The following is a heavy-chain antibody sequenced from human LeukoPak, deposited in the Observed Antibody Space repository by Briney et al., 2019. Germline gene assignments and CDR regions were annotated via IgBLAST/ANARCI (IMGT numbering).Heavy chain of an antibody. CDR2: INHSGST. Sequence: KPSETLSLTCAVYGGSFSGYDWSWIRQPPGKGLEWIGEINHSGSTNYNPSLKSRVTISVDTSKNQFSLKLSSVTAADTAVYYRPKAAYDILTGYYRDYWGQGTLVTVSS. CDR3: PKAAYDILTGYYRDY. J-gene: IGHJ4*02. CDR1: GGSFSGYD. V-gene: IGHV4-34*01. D-gene: IGHD3-9*01.